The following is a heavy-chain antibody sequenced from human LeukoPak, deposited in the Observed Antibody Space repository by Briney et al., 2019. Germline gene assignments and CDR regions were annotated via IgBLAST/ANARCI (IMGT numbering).Heavy chain of an antibody. CDR3: ARAPGGYGSGSRGAFDI. J-gene: IGHJ3*02. V-gene: IGHV4-61*01. Sequence: SETLSLTCTVSGYSISSGYYWGWIRQPPGKGLEWIGYIYYRGNTNYNPSLKSRVTISVDTSKNQFSLKLSSVTPADTAVYYCARAPGGYGSGSRGAFDIWGQGTMVTVSS. CDR1: GYSISSGYY. CDR2: IYYRGNT. D-gene: IGHD3-10*01.